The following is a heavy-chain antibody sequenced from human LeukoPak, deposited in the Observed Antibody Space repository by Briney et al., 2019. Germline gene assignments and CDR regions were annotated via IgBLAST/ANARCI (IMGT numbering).Heavy chain of an antibody. J-gene: IGHJ3*02. V-gene: IGHV4-39*01. CDR1: GGSISSSSYY. CDR3: ARSLSSSHAFDI. D-gene: IGHD6-13*01. Sequence: SETLSLTCTVSGGSISSSSYYWGWIRQPPGKGLEWIGSIYYSGSAYYNPSLKSRVTISVDTSKNQFSLKLSSVTAADTAVYNCARSLSSSHAFDIWGQGTMVTVSS. CDR2: IYYSGSA.